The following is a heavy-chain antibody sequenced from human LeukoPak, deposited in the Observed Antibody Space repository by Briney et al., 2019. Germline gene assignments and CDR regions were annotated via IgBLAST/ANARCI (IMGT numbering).Heavy chain of an antibody. CDR2: IRHDGSNK. J-gene: IGHJ6*02. CDR1: GFTFSSYG. Sequence: GGSLRLSCAASGFTFSSYGMYWVRQAPGKGLEWVAFIRHDGSNKYHADSVKGRFNISRDNSKNTLYLQMNSLKTEDTAVYYCARDDILTGYIYYYGMDVWGQGTTVTVSS. D-gene: IGHD3-9*01. CDR3: ARDDILTGYIYYYGMDV. V-gene: IGHV3-30*02.